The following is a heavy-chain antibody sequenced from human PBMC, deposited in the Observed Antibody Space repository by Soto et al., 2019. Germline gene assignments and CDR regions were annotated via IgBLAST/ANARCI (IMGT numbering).Heavy chain of an antibody. J-gene: IGHJ4*02. Sequence: EVQLVESGGGLVQPGGSRKLSCAASGFTFSDFTIHWVRQASGKGLEWVGRTRNRGHVYATEYAASVKGRFTISRDNSKNTAYLQMNSPKTDDTAVYYCTRHDPSGHSDYWGQGTLVTVSS. V-gene: IGHV3-73*02. CDR1: GFTFSDFT. CDR3: TRHDPSGHSDY. CDR2: TRNRGHVYAT.